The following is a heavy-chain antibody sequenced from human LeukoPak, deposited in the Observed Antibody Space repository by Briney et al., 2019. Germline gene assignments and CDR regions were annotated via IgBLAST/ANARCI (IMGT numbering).Heavy chain of an antibody. J-gene: IGHJ6*03. Sequence: SVTLSCKASGCTFSSYAISWVRQAPGQGLEWMGGINPIFGAANYAQKFQGRVTITAEESPSTAYMELSSLRSEDTAVYYCARASITMAHMDVWGKGTTVTVPS. CDR1: GCTFSSYA. V-gene: IGHV1-69*13. CDR2: INPIFGAA. CDR3: ARASITMAHMDV. D-gene: IGHD3-10*01.